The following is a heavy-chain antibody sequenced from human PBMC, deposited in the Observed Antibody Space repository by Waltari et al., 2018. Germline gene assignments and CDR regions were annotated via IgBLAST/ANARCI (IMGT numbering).Heavy chain of an antibody. Sequence: QVQLVQSGGEVKKPGASVKVSCKVFGYLSTRYGLSWVRQATGPGLEWWGWRNDYNSNTQFAQSFQGRVTLTRDTSTRTAYREMRSLRSDDTAVYYWAFLGLAGRWGTFDYWGQGTLVTVSS. D-gene: IGHD6-13*01. V-gene: IGHV1-18*01. CDR3: AFLGLAGRWGTFDY. CDR2: RNDYNSNT. CDR1: GYLSTRYG. J-gene: IGHJ4*02.